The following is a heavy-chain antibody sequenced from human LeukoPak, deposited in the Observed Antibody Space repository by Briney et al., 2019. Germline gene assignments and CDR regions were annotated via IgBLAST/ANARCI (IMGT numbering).Heavy chain of an antibody. V-gene: IGHV4-39*01. CDR3: ARQQAGGVRPLDY. D-gene: IGHD3-16*01. CDR2: MHYSGST. Sequence: SETLSLTCTVSGGSISSTNHYWGWIRQPPGQGLEWIGSMHYSGSTNYNPSLNSRVTILVDSSKNQFSLKLRFVTAADTAVYYCARQQAGGVRPLDYWGQGTPVTVSS. CDR1: GGSISSTNHY. J-gene: IGHJ4*02.